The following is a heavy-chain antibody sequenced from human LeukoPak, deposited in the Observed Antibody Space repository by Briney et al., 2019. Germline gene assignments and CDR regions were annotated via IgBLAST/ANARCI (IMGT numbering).Heavy chain of an antibody. J-gene: IGHJ4*02. V-gene: IGHV4-34*01. CDR3: ARSGVVVGATSPFDY. D-gene: IGHD1-26*01. CDR1: GGSFSGYY. CDR2: INHSGST. Sequence: PSETLSLTCAVYGGSFSGYYWSWIRQPPGKGLEWIGEINHSGSTNYNPSLKSRVTISVDTSKNQFSLKLSSVTAADTAVYYCARSGVVVGATSPFDYWGQGTLVTVSS.